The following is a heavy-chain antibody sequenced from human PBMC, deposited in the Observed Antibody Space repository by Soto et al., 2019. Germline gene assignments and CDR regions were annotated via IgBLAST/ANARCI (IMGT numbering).Heavy chain of an antibody. CDR2: IIPALGTA. Sequence: QDQLVQSGAEVKKPGSSVKVSCKASGGTFSSHTFSWVRQAPGQGLEWMGRIIPALGTATYAQKFQGRVTSTAAESATTVYMELNSLRSEDTAVYYCARPDFGDCWYFDLWGRGTLVTVSS. CDR3: ARPDFGDCWYFDL. V-gene: IGHV1-69*08. J-gene: IGHJ2*01. CDR1: GGTFSSHT. D-gene: IGHD4-17*01.